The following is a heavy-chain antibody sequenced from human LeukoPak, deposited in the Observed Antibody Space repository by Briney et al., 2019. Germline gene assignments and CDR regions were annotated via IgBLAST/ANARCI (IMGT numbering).Heavy chain of an antibody. J-gene: IGHJ1*01. V-gene: IGHV3-64*01. D-gene: IGHD5-24*01. CDR3: ARSSVEMTTIFAEYFDH. Sequence: QAGGSLRLSCAASGFTFDTYKMHWVRQAPGKGLEYVSGINNNGDSTYYVTSVRGRFTIFRDNIRNTLYLQMGSLRAEDTAVYYCARSSVEMTTIFAEYFDHWGRGTLVSASS. CDR1: GFTFDTYK. CDR2: INNNGDST.